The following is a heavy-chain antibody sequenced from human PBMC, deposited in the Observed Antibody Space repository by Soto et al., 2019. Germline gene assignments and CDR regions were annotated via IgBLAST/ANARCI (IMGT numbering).Heavy chain of an antibody. D-gene: IGHD2-15*01. J-gene: IGHJ4*02. CDR1: GGSISSSSYY. CDR3: ARGYCSGGSCYRY. Sequence: PSETLSLTCTVSGGSISSSSYYWGWIRQPPGKGLEWIGSIYYSGSTYYSPSLKSRVTISVDTSKNQFSLKLSSVTAADTAVYYCARGYCSGGSCYRYWGQGSQVTVSS. V-gene: IGHV4-39*01. CDR2: IYYSGST.